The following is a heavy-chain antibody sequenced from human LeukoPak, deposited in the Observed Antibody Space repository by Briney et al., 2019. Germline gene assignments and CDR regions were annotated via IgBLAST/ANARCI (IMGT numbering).Heavy chain of an antibody. Sequence: ASVTVSCKASGYTLTSYGISWVRQAPGQGLEWMGWISAYNGNTNYAQKLQGRVTMTTDTSTSTAYMELRSLRSDDTAVYYCARGYGDYVGGNYFDYWGQGTLVTVSS. CDR3: ARGYGDYVGGNYFDY. CDR2: ISAYNGNT. CDR1: GYTLTSYG. D-gene: IGHD3-16*01. V-gene: IGHV1-18*01. J-gene: IGHJ4*02.